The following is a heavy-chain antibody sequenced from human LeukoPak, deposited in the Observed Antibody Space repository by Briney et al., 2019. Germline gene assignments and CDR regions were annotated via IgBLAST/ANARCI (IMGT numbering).Heavy chain of an antibody. Sequence: KSSETLSLTCTVSGGSISSYYWSWLRQPPGKGLEWIGYIYYSGSTNYNPSLKSRVTISVDTSKNQFSLKLSSVTAADTAVYYCATTSSLSGYSITYWYFDLWGRGTLVTVSS. D-gene: IGHD3-22*01. V-gene: IGHV4-59*01. CDR1: GGSISSYY. CDR2: IYYSGST. CDR3: ATTSSLSGYSITYWYFDL. J-gene: IGHJ2*01.